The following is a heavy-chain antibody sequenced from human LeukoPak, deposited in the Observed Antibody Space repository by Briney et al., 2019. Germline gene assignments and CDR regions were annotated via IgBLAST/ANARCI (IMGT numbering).Heavy chain of an antibody. CDR3: ARRGAPRMSLYYYGMDV. Sequence: PSETLSPTCAVYGGSFSSYYWGWIRQPPGKGLEWIGSIYYSGSTYYNPSLKSRVTISVDTSKSQFSLKLSSVTAADTAVYYCARRGAPRMSLYYYGMDVWGQGTTVTVSS. V-gene: IGHV4-39*01. CDR2: IYYSGST. CDR1: GGSFSSYY. D-gene: IGHD4/OR15-4a*01. J-gene: IGHJ6*02.